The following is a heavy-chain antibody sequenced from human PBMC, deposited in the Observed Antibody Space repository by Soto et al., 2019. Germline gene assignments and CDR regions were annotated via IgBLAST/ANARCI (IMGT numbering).Heavy chain of an antibody. CDR3: AREWPLGRSGYYYYGMDV. CDR1: GFTFSSYW. CDR2: IKQDGSEK. J-gene: IGHJ6*02. Sequence: PGGSLRLSCAASGFTFSSYWMSWVRQAPGKGLEWVANIKQDGSEKYYVDSVKGRFTISRDNAKNSLYLQMNSLRAEDTAVYYCAREWPLGRSGYYYYGMDVWGQGTTVTVSS. V-gene: IGHV3-7*05. D-gene: IGHD3-10*01.